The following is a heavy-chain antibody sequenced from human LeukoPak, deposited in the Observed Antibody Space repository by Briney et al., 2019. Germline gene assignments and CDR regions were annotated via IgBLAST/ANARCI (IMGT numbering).Heavy chain of an antibody. CDR3: ARTSLPLYSSSESMLDY. V-gene: IGHV5-51*01. CDR1: GYSFTSYW. D-gene: IGHD6-6*01. Sequence: GESLKISCKSSGYSFTSYWIGWVRQMPGKGLEWMGIIYPGDSDTRYSPSFQGQVTISADKSISTAYLQWSSLKASDTAMYYCARTSLPLYSSSESMLDYWGQGTLVTVSS. CDR2: IYPGDSDT. J-gene: IGHJ4*02.